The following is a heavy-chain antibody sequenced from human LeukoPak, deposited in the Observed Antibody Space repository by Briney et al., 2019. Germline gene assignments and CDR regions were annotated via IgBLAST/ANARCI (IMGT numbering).Heavy chain of an antibody. D-gene: IGHD4-17*01. V-gene: IGHV3-33*01. CDR2: IWYDGSNK. CDR1: GFTFSSYG. Sequence: GSLRLSCAAFGFTFSSYGMHWVRQAPGKGLEWVAVIWYDGSNKYYADSVKGRFTISRDNSKNTLYLQMNSLRAEDTAVYYCAREDYGDYRYNWFDPWGQGTLVTVSS. J-gene: IGHJ5*02. CDR3: AREDYGDYRYNWFDP.